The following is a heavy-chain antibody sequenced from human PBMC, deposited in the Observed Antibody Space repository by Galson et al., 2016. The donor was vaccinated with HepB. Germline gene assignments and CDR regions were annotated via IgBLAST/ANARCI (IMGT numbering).Heavy chain of an antibody. CDR2: IRSSSNDI. CDR1: GFTFSSYN. J-gene: IGHJ2*01. D-gene: IGHD6-19*01. V-gene: IGHV3-21*01. Sequence: SLRLSCAASGFTFSSYNMNWVRQAPGKGLEWVSSIRSSSNDIYYADSVKGRFTISRDNARNSLFLQMHSLRAEDMAVYYCARGGCSGGWCDWYFDPWGRGTLVTVSS. CDR3: ARGGCSGGWCDWYFDP.